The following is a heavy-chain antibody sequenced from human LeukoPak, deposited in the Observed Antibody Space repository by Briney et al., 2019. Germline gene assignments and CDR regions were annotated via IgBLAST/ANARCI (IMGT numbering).Heavy chain of an antibody. CDR1: GGSFSGYY. D-gene: IGHD6-13*01. CDR3: ARAAAPPHSFDY. Sequence: SETLSLTCAVYGGSFSGYYWSWIPQPPRKGLEWIGEINHSGSTNYNPSLKSRVTISVDTSKNQFSLKLSSVTAADTAVYYCARAAAPPHSFDYWGQGTLVTVSS. J-gene: IGHJ4*02. CDR2: INHSGST. V-gene: IGHV4-34*01.